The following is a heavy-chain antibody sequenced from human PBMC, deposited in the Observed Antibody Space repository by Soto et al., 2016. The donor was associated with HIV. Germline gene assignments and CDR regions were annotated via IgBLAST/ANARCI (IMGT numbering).Heavy chain of an antibody. J-gene: IGHJ3*02. CDR3: ARTFYYDSSGYPWAFDI. Sequence: QVHLVQSGAEVKKPGASVKVSCKASGYTFSHYYMHWVRQAPGQGLEWMGWMNPDSGGTNFAQRFQGRVTMTRDTSISTAYMELSRLTSDDTAVYYCARTFYYDSSGYPWAFDIWGQGTTVTVSS. D-gene: IGHD3-22*01. V-gene: IGHV1-2*02. CDR2: MNPDSGGT. CDR1: GYTFSHYY.